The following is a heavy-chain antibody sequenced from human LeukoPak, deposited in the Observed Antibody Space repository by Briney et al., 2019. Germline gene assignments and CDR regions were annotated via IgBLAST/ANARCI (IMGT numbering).Heavy chain of an antibody. J-gene: IGHJ4*02. CDR3: VTSTYYPLDY. V-gene: IGHV3-48*03. D-gene: IGHD2/OR15-2a*01. CDR2: ITGSGSTI. Sequence: GGFLRLSCAASGLTFDDYAMHWVRQAPREGLEWVSFITGSGSTIYYADSVKGRFTISRDNAKKSLYLQMNSLRAEDTAVYYCVTSTYYPLDYWGQGTLVTVSS. CDR1: GLTFDDYA.